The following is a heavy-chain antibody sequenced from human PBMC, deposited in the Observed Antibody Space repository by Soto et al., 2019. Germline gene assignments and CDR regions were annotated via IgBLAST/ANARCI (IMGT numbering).Heavy chain of an antibody. Sequence: SLRLSCAASGFTISGYTMHWVRQSPGKGLEWVAVISYDGTYKYYAVSVRGRFTISRDNSKNMLYLQMNSLRAEDSALYYCARVFSSNWFDPWGQGTLVTAPQ. J-gene: IGHJ5*02. CDR1: GFTISGYT. CDR3: ARVFSSNWFDP. D-gene: IGHD3-3*01. CDR2: ISYDGTYK. V-gene: IGHV3-30-3*01.